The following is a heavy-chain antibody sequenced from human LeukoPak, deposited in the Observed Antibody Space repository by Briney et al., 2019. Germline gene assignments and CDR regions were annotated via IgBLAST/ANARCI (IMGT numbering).Heavy chain of an antibody. Sequence: ASVKVSCKASGYTFTSYAMNWVRQAPGQGLEWMGWINTNTGNPTYAQGFTGRFVFSLDTSVSTAYLQISSLKAEDTAVYYCARERVRYYYDSSGYPHGAFDIWGQGTMVTVSS. CDR1: GYTFTSYA. CDR2: INTNTGNP. V-gene: IGHV7-4-1*02. CDR3: ARERVRYYYDSSGYPHGAFDI. J-gene: IGHJ3*02. D-gene: IGHD3-22*01.